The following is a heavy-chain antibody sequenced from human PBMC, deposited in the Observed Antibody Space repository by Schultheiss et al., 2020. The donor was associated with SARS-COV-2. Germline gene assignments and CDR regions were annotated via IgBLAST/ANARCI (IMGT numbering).Heavy chain of an antibody. D-gene: IGHD1-1*01. CDR2: ISYDGSNK. V-gene: IGHV3-30*12. Sequence: GGSLRLSCAASGFTFSSYGMHWVRQAPGKGLEWVAVISYDGSNKYYADSVKGRFTISRDNSKNTLYLQMNSLRAEDTAVYYCATKTYNAGYWGQGTLVTVSS. CDR1: GFTFSSYG. J-gene: IGHJ4*02. CDR3: ATKTYNAGY.